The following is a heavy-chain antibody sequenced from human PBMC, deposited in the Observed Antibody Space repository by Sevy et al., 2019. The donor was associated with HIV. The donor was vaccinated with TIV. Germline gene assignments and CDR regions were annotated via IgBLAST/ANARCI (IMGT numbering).Heavy chain of an antibody. Sequence: GGSLRLSCAASGFTFSTYVMSWVRQAPGKGLEWVSSISGTGYSTYYADSLKGRFTVSRDNSKNTLYLQMNSLRVEDTAVYYCAKGGQYSSSWYECWGQGALVTVSS. CDR3: AKGGQYSSSWYEC. V-gene: IGHV3-23*01. D-gene: IGHD6-13*01. CDR1: GFTFSTYV. J-gene: IGHJ5*01. CDR2: ISGTGYST.